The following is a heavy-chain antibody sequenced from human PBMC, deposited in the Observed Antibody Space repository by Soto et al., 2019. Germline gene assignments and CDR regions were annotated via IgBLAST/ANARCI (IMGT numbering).Heavy chain of an antibody. CDR1: GYTFTGYY. CDR3: ARERPYSSSSYYYYYGMDV. J-gene: IGHJ6*02. D-gene: IGHD6-13*01. CDR2: INPNSGGT. Sequence: QVQLVQSGAEVKKPGASVKVSCKASGYTFTGYYMHWVRQAPGQGLEWMGWINPNSGGTNYAQKFQGWVTMTRDTSISTAYMELSRLRSDDTAVYYCARERPYSSSSYYYYYGMDVWGQGTTVTVSS. V-gene: IGHV1-2*04.